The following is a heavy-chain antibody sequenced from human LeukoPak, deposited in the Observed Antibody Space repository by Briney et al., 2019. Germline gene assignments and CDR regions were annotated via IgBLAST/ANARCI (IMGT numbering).Heavy chain of an antibody. CDR2: INSGGTT. CDR1: GFNVSSTY. V-gene: IGHV3-66*01. CDR3: AREWREAQKDAFDF. D-gene: IGHD1-26*01. J-gene: IGHJ3*01. Sequence: GGSLRLSCVASGFNVSSTYMNWVRQAPGKGLEWVSLINSGGTTYYPEAVKGRFTIPGENSQNTLVLQKNSLRAEDSGVYYCAREWREAQKDAFDFWGQGTMVTVSS.